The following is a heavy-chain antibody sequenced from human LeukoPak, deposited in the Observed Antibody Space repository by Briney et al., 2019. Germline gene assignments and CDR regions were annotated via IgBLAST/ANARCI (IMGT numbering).Heavy chain of an antibody. J-gene: IGHJ6*03. CDR2: IIPIYGTS. CDR3: ARVGGLSHYFYMDV. V-gene: IGHV1-69*13. CDR1: GDTFSSYA. D-gene: IGHD1-26*01. Sequence: SVKVSCKASGDTFSSYAFSRVRQAPGQRLEWMGGIIPIYGTSNYAQKFQGRVTITADESTNTVYMELRSLRSEDTAVYYCARVGGLSHYFYMDVWGKGTAVTVS.